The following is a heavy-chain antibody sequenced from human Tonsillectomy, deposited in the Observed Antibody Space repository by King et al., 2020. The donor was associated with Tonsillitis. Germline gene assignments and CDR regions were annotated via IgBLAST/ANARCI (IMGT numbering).Heavy chain of an antibody. CDR2: IFYTGST. V-gene: IGHV4-59*01. CDR1: GGSINRYY. J-gene: IGHJ4*02. CDR3: AREMATPWGGFDF. D-gene: IGHD5-24*01. Sequence: VQLQESGPGLVKPSETLSLTCTVSGGSINRYYWSWIRQPPGKGLEWIGYIFYTGSTNYNPSLQSRVTISLDTPNNQFSLRLSSVTAADTAVYYCAREMATPWGGFDFWGQGALVTVSS.